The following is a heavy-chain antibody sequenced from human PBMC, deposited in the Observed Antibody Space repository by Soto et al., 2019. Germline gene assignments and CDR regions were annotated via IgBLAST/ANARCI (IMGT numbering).Heavy chain of an antibody. CDR1: GFTFSDYY. Sequence: GESLKISCAASGFTFSDYYMSWIRQAPGKGLEWVSYISSSSSYTNYADSVKGRFTISRDNAKNSLYLQMNSLRAEDTAVYYCARTPPEGNTEKLDYWGQGTLVTVSS. CDR3: ARTPPEGNTEKLDY. V-gene: IGHV3-11*06. J-gene: IGHJ4*02. D-gene: IGHD4-4*01. CDR2: ISSSSSYT.